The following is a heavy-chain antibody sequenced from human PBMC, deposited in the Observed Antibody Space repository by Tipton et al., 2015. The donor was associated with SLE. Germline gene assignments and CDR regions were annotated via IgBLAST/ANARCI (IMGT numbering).Heavy chain of an antibody. V-gene: IGHV4-34*01. CDR2: INHSGST. CDR3: ASRGYSYGHFDY. Sequence: LRLSCAVYGGSFSGYYWSWIRQPPGKGLEWIGEINHSGSTNYNPSLKSRVTISVDTSKSQFSLKLSSVTAADTAVYYCASRGYSYGHFDYWGQGTLVTVSS. CDR1: GGSFSGYY. J-gene: IGHJ4*02. D-gene: IGHD5-18*01.